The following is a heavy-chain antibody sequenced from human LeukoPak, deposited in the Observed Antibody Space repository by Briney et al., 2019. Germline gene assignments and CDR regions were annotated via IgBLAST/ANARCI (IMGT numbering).Heavy chain of an antibody. V-gene: IGHV4-34*01. Sequence: SETLSLTCTVSGGSIRSGGYYWSWICQPPGKGLEWIGEISHSGSTNYNPSLKSRVTISVDTSKNQFSLKLSSVTAADTAVYYCAYSSGWLFDYWGQGTLVTVSS. D-gene: IGHD6-19*01. CDR1: GGSIRSGGYY. CDR2: ISHSGST. J-gene: IGHJ4*02. CDR3: AYSSGWLFDY.